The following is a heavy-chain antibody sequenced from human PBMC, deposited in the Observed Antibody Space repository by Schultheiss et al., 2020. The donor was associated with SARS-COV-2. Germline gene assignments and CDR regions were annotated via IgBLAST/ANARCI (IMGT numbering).Heavy chain of an antibody. D-gene: IGHD4-11*01. CDR2: ISSSGSTV. CDR3: ARVPLHLPDY. J-gene: IGHJ4*02. CDR1: GGSFSGYY. Sequence: LSLTCAVYGGSFSGYYWSWIRQPPGKGLEWVSYISSSGSTVYYADSVKGRFNISRDNAKKSLYLQMNSLRAEDTAVYYCARVPLHLPDYWGQGTLVTVAS. V-gene: IGHV3-11*01.